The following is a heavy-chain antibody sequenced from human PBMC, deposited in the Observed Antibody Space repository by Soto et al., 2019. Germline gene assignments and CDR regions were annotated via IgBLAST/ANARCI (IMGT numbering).Heavy chain of an antibody. Sequence: PSETLSLTCTVSGGSISSYYWSWIRQPPGKGLEWIGYIYYSGSTNYNPSLKSRVTISVDTSKNQFSLKLSSVTAADTAVYYCAREWHDYGDPWWFDPWGQGTLFTVSS. V-gene: IGHV4-59*01. D-gene: IGHD4-17*01. CDR1: GGSISSYY. CDR2: IYYSGST. J-gene: IGHJ5*02. CDR3: AREWHDYGDPWWFDP.